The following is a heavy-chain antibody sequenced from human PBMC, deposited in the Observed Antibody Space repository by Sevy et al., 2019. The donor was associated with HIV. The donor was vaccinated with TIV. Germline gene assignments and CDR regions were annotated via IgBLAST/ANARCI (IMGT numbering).Heavy chain of an antibody. J-gene: IGHJ4*02. CDR3: AKDRGDNYDVWSGLFDY. V-gene: IGHV3-23*01. D-gene: IGHD3-3*01. CDR1: GFTFSSYA. Sequence: GGSLRLSCAASGFTFSSYAMSWVRQAPGKGLEWVSAISGSGGSTYYADSVKGRFTISRVNSKNTLYLQMNSLRAEDTAVYYRAKDRGDNYDVWSGLFDYWGQGTLVTVSS. CDR2: ISGSGGST.